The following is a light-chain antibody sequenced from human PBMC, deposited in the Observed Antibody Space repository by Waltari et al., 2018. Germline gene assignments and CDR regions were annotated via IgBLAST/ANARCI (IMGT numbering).Light chain of an antibody. CDR3: QQSFNRPPT. CDR2: AAS. J-gene: IGKJ4*01. Sequence: DIDMTQSPSSLSASVGDRVTITCRASQSISGYLHWYQQKPGRAPRLLFFAASNLQSGVPSRFSGSGSGTDFTLTISSLQPEDFATYYCQQSFNRPPTFGGGTKVEVK. CDR1: QSISGY. V-gene: IGKV1-39*01.